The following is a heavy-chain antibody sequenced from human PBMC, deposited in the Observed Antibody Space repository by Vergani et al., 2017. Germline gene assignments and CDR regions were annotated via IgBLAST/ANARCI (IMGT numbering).Heavy chain of an antibody. Sequence: QVQLQEWGAGLLKTSETLSLTCGVSGGSFSDYYWSWIRQAPGMGLESIGEVNHGGSTNYNPSLKSRVSISVDTSKNQFSLQLTSVTAADSALYFCASIARAPTRRNPPPDYWGQGILVTVSS. V-gene: IGHV4-34*01. CDR3: ASIARAPTRRNPPPDY. D-gene: IGHD3-16*02. J-gene: IGHJ4*02. CDR1: GGSFSDYY. CDR2: VNHGGST.